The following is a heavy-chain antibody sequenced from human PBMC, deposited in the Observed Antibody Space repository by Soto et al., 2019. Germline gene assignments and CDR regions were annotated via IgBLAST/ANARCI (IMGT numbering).Heavy chain of an antibody. CDR3: ARDIGFDYVN. V-gene: IGHV3-7*01. CDR2: IKEDGSEI. CDR1: EFNVMGCW. D-gene: IGHD3-16*01. J-gene: IGHJ4*02. Sequence: GGSLRLSCAVSEFNVMGCWMNWVRQAPGKGLEWVASIKEDGSEIYYLQSVRGRFTISRDSAGNALHLAMNYLSAEDTGVYFCARDIGFDYVNWGQGTLVTVSS.